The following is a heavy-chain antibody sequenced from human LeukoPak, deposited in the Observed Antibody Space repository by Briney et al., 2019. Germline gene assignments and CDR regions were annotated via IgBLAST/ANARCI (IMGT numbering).Heavy chain of an antibody. Sequence: SETLSLTCTVSGGSISSYYWSWIRQPPGKGLEWIGEINHSESTNYNPSLKSRVTISVDTSKNQFSLKLSSVTAADTAVYYCARNPLRSWFDPWGQGTLVTVSS. CDR1: GGSISSYY. CDR3: ARNPLRSWFDP. J-gene: IGHJ5*02. V-gene: IGHV4-34*01. D-gene: IGHD2-15*01. CDR2: INHSEST.